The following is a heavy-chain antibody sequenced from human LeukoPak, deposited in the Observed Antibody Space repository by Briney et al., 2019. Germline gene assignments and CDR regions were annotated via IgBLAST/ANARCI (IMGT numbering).Heavy chain of an antibody. Sequence: PSETLSLTCAVYGGSFSGYYWGWIRQPPGKGLEWIGSIYHSGSTYYNPSLKSRVTISVDTSKNQFSLKLSSVTAADTAVYYCARHSRTYYYYYMDVWGKGTTVTVSS. CDR3: ARHSRTYYYYYMDV. J-gene: IGHJ6*03. D-gene: IGHD2-21*01. CDR1: GGSFSGYY. V-gene: IGHV4-38-2*01. CDR2: IYHSGST.